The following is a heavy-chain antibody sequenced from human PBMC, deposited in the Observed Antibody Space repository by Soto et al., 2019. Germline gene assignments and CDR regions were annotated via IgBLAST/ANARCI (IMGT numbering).Heavy chain of an antibody. Sequence: ASVKVSCKASGYTFTSYAMHWVRQAPGQRLEWMGWINAGNGNTNYAQKFQGRVTITADESTSTAYMELSSLRSEDTAVYYCATSERYFDWYDAFDIWGQGTMVTVSS. V-gene: IGHV1-3*01. J-gene: IGHJ3*02. CDR1: GYTFTSYA. CDR2: INAGNGNT. CDR3: ATSERYFDWYDAFDI. D-gene: IGHD3-9*01.